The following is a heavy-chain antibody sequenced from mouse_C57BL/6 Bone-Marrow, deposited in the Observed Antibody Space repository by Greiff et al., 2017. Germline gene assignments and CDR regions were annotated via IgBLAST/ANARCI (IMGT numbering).Heavy chain of an antibody. D-gene: IGHD1-1*01. Sequence: EVQLQEPGAELVRPGASVKLSCTASGFNIKDDYMHWVKQRPEQGLEWIGWIDPENGDTEYASKFQGKATITADTSSNTAYLQRSSLTSEDTAVYYCTTVVHYWGQGTTLTVSS. CDR3: TTVVHY. CDR1: GFNIKDDY. J-gene: IGHJ2*01. V-gene: IGHV14-4*01. CDR2: IDPENGDT.